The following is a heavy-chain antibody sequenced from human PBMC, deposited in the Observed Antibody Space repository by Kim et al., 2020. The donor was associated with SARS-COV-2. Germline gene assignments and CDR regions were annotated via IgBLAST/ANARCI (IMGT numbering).Heavy chain of an antibody. J-gene: IGHJ5*02. D-gene: IGHD6-13*01. V-gene: IGHV3-23*01. CDR2: ISGSGGST. CDR1: GFTFSSYA. CDR3: AKDPVVFSPLYSSSTFDP. Sequence: GGSLRLSCAASGFTFSSYAMSWVRQAPGKGLEWVSAISGSGGSTYYADSVKGRFTISRDNSKNTLYLQMNSLRAEDTAVYYCAKDPVVFSPLYSSSTFDPWGQGTLVTVSS.